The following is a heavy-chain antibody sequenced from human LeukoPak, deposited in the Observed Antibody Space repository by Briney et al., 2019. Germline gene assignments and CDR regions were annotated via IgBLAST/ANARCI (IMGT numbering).Heavy chain of an antibody. D-gene: IGHD3-22*01. J-gene: IGHJ3*02. CDR1: GFTFSSYA. CDR2: ISGSGGST. CDR3: AKGHYDSTGVDAFDI. V-gene: IGHV3-23*01. Sequence: PGGSLRLSCAASGFTFSSYAMSWVRQAPGKGLEGVSAISGSGGSTYYADSVKGRFTISRDNSKNTLYLQMNSLRAEDTAVYYSAKGHYDSTGVDAFDIWGQGTMVTVSS.